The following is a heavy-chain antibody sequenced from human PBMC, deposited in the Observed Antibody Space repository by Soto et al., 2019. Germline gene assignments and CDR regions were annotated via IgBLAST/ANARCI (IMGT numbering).Heavy chain of an antibody. J-gene: IGHJ4*02. CDR2: ISAYNGNT. D-gene: IGHD3-10*01. CDR3: AREWAQGRFGEGKLDY. Sequence: QVPLVQSGAEVKKPGASVKVSCKASGYTFTSYGISWVRQAPGQGLEWMGWISAYNGNTNYAQKLQGRVTMTTDTPTSTAYMELRSLRSDDTAVYYCAREWAQGRFGEGKLDYWGQGTLVTVSS. CDR1: GYTFTSYG. V-gene: IGHV1-18*01.